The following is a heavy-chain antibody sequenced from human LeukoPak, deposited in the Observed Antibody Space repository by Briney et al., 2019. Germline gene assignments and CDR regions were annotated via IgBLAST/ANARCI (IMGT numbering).Heavy chain of an antibody. Sequence: ASVKVSFKASGYTFTSYDINLLRQATGQALEWIGSMNPNSGNTGYAQKFQGRVTMTTDTSTSTAYMELRSLRSEDTAVYYCARGARGYCSGGSCYSIQLWLDYSYSYYLDVWGTGTTVTVSS. D-gene: IGHD2-15*01. CDR2: MNPNSGNT. J-gene: IGHJ6*03. CDR1: GYTFTSYD. V-gene: IGHV1-8*01. CDR3: ARGARGYCSGGSCYSIQLWLDYSYSYYLDV.